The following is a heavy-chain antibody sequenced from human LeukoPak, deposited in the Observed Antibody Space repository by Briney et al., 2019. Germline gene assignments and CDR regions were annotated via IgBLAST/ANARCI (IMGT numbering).Heavy chain of an antibody. J-gene: IGHJ5*02. CDR3: ARAYRARVPGPHNWFDP. D-gene: IGHD2-21*01. Sequence: GGSLRLSCAASGFTFSGSAMHWVRQASGKGLEWVSSISSGSSYKYYADAVKGRFTISRDNAKNSLYLQMNSLRAEDTAVYYCARAYRARVPGPHNWFDPWGQGTLVTVSS. V-gene: IGHV3-21*04. CDR2: ISSGSSYK. CDR1: GFTFSGSA.